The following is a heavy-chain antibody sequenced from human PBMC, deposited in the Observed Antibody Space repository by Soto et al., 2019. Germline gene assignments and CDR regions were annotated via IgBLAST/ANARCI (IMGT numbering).Heavy chain of an antibody. CDR1: GGSISSSGYH. V-gene: IGHV4-39*01. J-gene: IGHJ4*02. D-gene: IGHD6-25*01. CDR3: VRQGPATMRD. CDR2: LYYSGAT. Sequence: QLQLQESGPGLVKPSETLSLTCTVSGGSISSSGYHWGWIRQPPGRGLEWIATLYYSGATFYNSSLHSRVTISVDTSKSQLSLRLSSVSAADTAVYYCVRQGPATMRDWGQGALVTVSS.